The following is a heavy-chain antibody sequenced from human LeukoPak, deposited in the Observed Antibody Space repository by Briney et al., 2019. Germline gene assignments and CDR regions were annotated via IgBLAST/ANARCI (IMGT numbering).Heavy chain of an antibody. CDR1: GFTFDDYA. CDR2: ISWNSGSI. V-gene: IGHV3-9*01. J-gene: IGHJ3*02. Sequence: GGSLRLSCAASGFTFDDYAMHWVRQAPGKGLEWVSGISWNSGSIGYADSVKGRFTISRDNAKNSLYLQMNSLRAEDTALYYCARRDRNDAFDIWGQGTMVTVSS. CDR3: ARRDRNDAFDI.